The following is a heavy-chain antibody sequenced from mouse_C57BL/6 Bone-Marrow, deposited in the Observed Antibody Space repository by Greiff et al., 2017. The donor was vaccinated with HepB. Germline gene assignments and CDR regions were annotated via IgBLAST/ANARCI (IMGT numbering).Heavy chain of an antibody. CDR3: TRGTSMITTRCYAMDY. D-gene: IGHD2-4*01. J-gene: IGHJ4*01. V-gene: IGHV5-9-1*02. CDR1: GFTFSSYA. CDR2: ISSGGDYI. Sequence: EVKLVESGEGLVKPGGSLKLSCAASGFTFSSYAMSWVRQTPEKRLEWVAYISSGGDYINYADTVKGRITISRDNARNTPYLQMSSLKTEDTAMYYCTRGTSMITTRCYAMDYWGQGTSVTVSS.